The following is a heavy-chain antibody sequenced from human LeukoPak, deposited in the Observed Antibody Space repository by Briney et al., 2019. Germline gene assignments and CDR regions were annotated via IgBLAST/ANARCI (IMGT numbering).Heavy chain of an antibody. J-gene: IGHJ6*04. V-gene: IGHV3-30*03. D-gene: IGHD6-6*01. CDR2: ISYDGSNK. Sequence: GGSLRLSCAASGFTFSRFGMHWVRQAPGKGLQWVAVISYDGSNKYYADSVKGRFTISRDNSKSTLYLQMNSLRAEDTAVHYCAYISLSSGLDVWGKGTTVTVSS. CDR3: AYISLSSGLDV. CDR1: GFTFSRFG.